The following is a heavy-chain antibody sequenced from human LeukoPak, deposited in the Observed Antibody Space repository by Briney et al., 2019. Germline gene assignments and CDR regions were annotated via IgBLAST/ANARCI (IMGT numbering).Heavy chain of an antibody. D-gene: IGHD6-13*01. CDR2: IYSGGST. CDR1: GFTVSSNY. J-gene: IGHJ4*02. V-gene: IGHV3-53*01. CDR3: AKDEYSSSWYGTIYYFDY. Sequence: GGSLRLSCAASGFTVSSNYMSWVRQAPGKGLEWVSVIYSGGSTYYADSVKGRFTISRDNAKNSLYLQMNSLRAEDTAVYYCAKDEYSSSWYGTIYYFDYWGQGTLVTVSS.